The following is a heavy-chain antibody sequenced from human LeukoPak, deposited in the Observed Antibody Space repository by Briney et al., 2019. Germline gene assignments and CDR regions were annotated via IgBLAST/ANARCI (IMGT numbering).Heavy chain of an antibody. J-gene: IGHJ4*02. Sequence: GGSLRLSCAASGFTFSSYTMNWVRQGPGKGLVWVSRIYSDGSSTSYADSVKGRFTISRDNAKNTLYLQMNSLRAEDTAVYYCARGGSSDWYYFDYWGQGTLVTVSS. D-gene: IGHD6-19*01. CDR3: ARGGSSDWYYFDY. CDR1: GFTFSSYT. CDR2: IYSDGSST. V-gene: IGHV3-74*01.